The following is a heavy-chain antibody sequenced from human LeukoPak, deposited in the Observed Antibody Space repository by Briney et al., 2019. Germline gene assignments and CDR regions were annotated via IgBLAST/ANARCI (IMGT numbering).Heavy chain of an antibody. D-gene: IGHD6-13*01. Sequence: GGSLRLSCAASGLTFDEFAMHWVRQAPGKGLEWVSGISWNSGDIGYADSVKGRFTISRDNAKKSLYLEMNSLRAEDTALYYCAKDSSAGSNPYFDYWGQGTLVTVSS. J-gene: IGHJ4*02. CDR1: GLTFDEFA. CDR2: ISWNSGDI. CDR3: AKDSSAGSNPYFDY. V-gene: IGHV3-9*01.